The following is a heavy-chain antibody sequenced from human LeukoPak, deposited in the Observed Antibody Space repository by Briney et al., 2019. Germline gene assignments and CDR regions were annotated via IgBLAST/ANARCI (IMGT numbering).Heavy chain of an antibody. J-gene: IGHJ3*02. CDR2: IYYSGST. Sequence: SETLSLTCTVSGGSISSGDYYWSWIRQPPGKGLEWIGYIYYSGSTYYNPSLKSRVTISVDTSKNQFSLKLSSVTAADTAVYYCARVKTGYYDILTGPGAFDIWGQGTMVTVSS. CDR3: ARVKTGYYDILTGPGAFDI. V-gene: IGHV4-30-4*08. D-gene: IGHD3-9*01. CDR1: GGSISSGDYY.